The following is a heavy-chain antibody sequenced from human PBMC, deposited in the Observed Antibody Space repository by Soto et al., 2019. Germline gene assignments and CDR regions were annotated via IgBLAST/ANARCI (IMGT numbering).Heavy chain of an antibody. J-gene: IGHJ3*01. D-gene: IGHD2-15*01. CDR1: GGSISSGDYY. V-gene: IGHV4-30-4*01. CDR2: IYYSGST. CDR3: ARYVVVRAAATPGHDAFDV. Sequence: SETLSLTCTVSGGSISSGDYYWSWIRQPPGKGLEWIGYIYYSGSTYYNPSLKSRVAISVDPSKNQFSLNLRSVTAADTAVYYCARYVVVRAAATPGHDAFDVWGQGTMVTVSS.